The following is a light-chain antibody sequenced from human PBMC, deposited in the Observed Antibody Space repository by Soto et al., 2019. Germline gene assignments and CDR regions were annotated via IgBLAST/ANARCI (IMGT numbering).Light chain of an antibody. CDR3: HSYDSRNQRV. J-gene: IGLJ2*01. CDR1: SGSIASNY. V-gene: IGLV6-57*01. CDR2: EDN. Sequence: NFMLTQPHSVSASPGKTVTISCTRSSGSIASNYVQWYQRRPGSSPTTVIYEDNQRPSGVPDRFSGSIDSSSNSASLTISGLKTDDEADYYCHSYDSRNQRVFGGGTKLTVL.